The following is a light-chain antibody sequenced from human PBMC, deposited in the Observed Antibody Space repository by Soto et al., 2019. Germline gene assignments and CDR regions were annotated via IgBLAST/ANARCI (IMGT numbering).Light chain of an antibody. Sequence: QSALTQPPSASGTPGQRVTISCSGSSSNIGSNTVNWYQQVPGTAPKLLISNDNQRPSGVPDRFSGSRSGTSASLAISGLQSEDAADYYCATWDDSRNGWVFGGGTKLTVL. J-gene: IGLJ3*02. CDR3: ATWDDSRNGWV. V-gene: IGLV1-44*01. CDR2: NDN. CDR1: SSNIGSNT.